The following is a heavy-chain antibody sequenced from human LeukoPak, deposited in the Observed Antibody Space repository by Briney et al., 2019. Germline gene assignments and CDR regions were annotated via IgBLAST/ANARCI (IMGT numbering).Heavy chain of an antibody. CDR3: ARHRGQDYYYGRLNWFDP. J-gene: IGHJ5*02. CDR1: GGSISSSTYY. D-gene: IGHD3-10*01. CDR2: ISYTGNS. Sequence: SETLSLTCTVSGGSISSSTYYWGWVRQSPGKGLEWIGSISYTGNSYYNPSLKSRVTISVDTSKNQFSLNLSSVTAADTAVYYCARHRGQDYYYGRLNWFDPWGQGTLVTVSS. V-gene: IGHV4-39*07.